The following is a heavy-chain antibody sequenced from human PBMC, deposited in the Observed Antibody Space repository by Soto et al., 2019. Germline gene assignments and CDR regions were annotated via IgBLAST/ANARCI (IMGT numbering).Heavy chain of an antibody. D-gene: IGHD2-15*01. J-gene: IGHJ6*02. V-gene: IGHV3-30-3*01. Sequence: GGSLRLSCVASGFTFSSHGMHWVRQAPGKGLEWVSVISYDGGNRHYADSVKGRFTISRDNSKHTLYLQMDSLREEDTAVYYCASTPGSYYYYYDMDVWGQGTTVTVSS. CDR2: ISYDGGNR. CDR1: GFTFSSHG. CDR3: ASTPGSYYYYYDMDV.